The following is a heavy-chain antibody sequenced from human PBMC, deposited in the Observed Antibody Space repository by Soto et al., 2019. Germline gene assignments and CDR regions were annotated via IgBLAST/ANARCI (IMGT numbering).Heavy chain of an antibody. D-gene: IGHD7-27*01. CDR1: GFTFSSYG. J-gene: IGHJ3*02. Sequence: QVQLVESGGGVVQPGRSLRLSCAASGFTFSSYGMHWVRQAPGKGLEWVAVIWYDGSNKYYADSVKGRFTISRDNSKNTLYLQMNSLRAEDTAVYYCARDSLGMGSAFDIWGQGTMVTVSS. CDR3: ARDSLGMGSAFDI. V-gene: IGHV3-33*01. CDR2: IWYDGSNK.